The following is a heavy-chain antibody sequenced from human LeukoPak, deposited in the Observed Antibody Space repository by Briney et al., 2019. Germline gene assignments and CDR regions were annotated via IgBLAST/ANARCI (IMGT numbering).Heavy chain of an antibody. J-gene: IGHJ4*02. CDR3: AKDPSPNQIVGASTFDY. D-gene: IGHD1-26*01. V-gene: IGHV3-23*01. Sequence: PGGSLRLSCAASGFTFSSYGMSWVRQAPGKGLEWVSAISGSGGSTYYADSVKGRFTISRDNSKNTLYLQMNSLRAEDTAVYYCAKDPSPNQIVGASTFDYWGQGTLVTVSS. CDR1: GFTFSSYG. CDR2: ISGSGGST.